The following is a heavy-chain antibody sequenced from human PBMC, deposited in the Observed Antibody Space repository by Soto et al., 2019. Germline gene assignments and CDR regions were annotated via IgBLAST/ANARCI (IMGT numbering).Heavy chain of an antibody. J-gene: IGHJ3*02. Sequence: ASVKVSCKASGYTFTSYGISWVRQAPGQGLEWMGWISAYNGNTNYAQRLQGRVTMTTDTSTSTAYMELRSLRSDDTAVYYCARDENYYASGTEDDAFDIWGQGTMVTVSS. CDR3: ARDENYYASGTEDDAFDI. V-gene: IGHV1-18*01. CDR1: GYTFTSYG. D-gene: IGHD3-10*01. CDR2: ISAYNGNT.